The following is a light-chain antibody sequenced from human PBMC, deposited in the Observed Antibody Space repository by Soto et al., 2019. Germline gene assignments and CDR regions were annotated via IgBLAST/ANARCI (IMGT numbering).Light chain of an antibody. CDR2: GAA. J-gene: IGKJ3*01. CDR1: QSISSSY. V-gene: IGKV3-20*01. Sequence: EIGLTQSPGTLSLSPGERATLSCRASQSISSSYLAWYQQKPGQSPRLLVYGAASRATGIPDRFSGSGSGTDFTLTNSRLEPDDFAVDDCQQYGSSRFTFGPGTKVDIK. CDR3: QQYGSSRFT.